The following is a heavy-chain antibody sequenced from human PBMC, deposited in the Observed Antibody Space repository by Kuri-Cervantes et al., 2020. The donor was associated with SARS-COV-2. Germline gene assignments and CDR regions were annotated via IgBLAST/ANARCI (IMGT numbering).Heavy chain of an antibody. V-gene: IGHV1-18*01. CDR1: GYTFTSYG. CDR2: ISAYNGNT. Sequence: ASVQVSCKASGYTFTSYGISWVRQAPGQGREWMEWISAYNGNTNYEQKLQGKVTMTTDTYTSTAYMELRSLRSDDAAVCYCSREGTVLSYIDYWGQGTLVTVSS. CDR3: SREGTVLSYIDY. J-gene: IGHJ4*02. D-gene: IGHD2/OR15-2a*01.